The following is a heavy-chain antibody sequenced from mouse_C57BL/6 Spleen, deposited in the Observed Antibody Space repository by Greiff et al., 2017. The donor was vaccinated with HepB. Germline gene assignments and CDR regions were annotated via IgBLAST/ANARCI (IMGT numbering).Heavy chain of an antibody. J-gene: IGHJ3*01. CDR1: GFTFSSYG. CDR2: ISSGGSYT. Sequence: EVQLVESGGDLVKPGGSLKLSCAASGFTFSSYGMSWVRQTPDKRLEWVATISSGGSYTYYPDSVKGRFTISRGNAKNTLYLQMSSLKSEDTAMYYCADYDYAWFAYWGQGTLVTVSA. D-gene: IGHD2-4*01. V-gene: IGHV5-6*01. CDR3: ADYDYAWFAY.